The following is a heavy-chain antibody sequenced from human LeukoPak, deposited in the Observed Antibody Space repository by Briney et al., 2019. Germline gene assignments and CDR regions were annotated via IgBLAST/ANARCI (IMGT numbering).Heavy chain of an antibody. CDR1: GGSIRNSY. V-gene: IGHV4-59*08. CDR3: ARRGNGHSPNLFDQ. J-gene: IGHJ4*02. D-gene: IGHD5-24*01. CDR2: ISYSGST. Sequence: SETLSLTCTVSGGSIRNSYLTWIRQPPGKGLEWIGYISYSGSTDYNPSVKSRVTISVDTSKNQCSLKLSPVTAADTAVYYCARRGNGHSPNLFDQWGQGTQVTVSA.